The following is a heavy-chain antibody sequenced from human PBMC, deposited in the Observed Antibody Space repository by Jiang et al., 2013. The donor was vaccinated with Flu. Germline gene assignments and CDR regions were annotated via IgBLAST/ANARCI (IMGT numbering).Heavy chain of an antibody. CDR3: AREAIAIGGDWFDP. CDR1: GYTFTGHY. CDR2: INANSGDT. J-gene: IGHJ5*02. Sequence: SGAEVKKPGATVKVSRKASGYTFTGHYLHWVRQAPGQGLEWMGWINANSGDTNYAQKFQGRVALTRDTSISTAYMELSSLRSDDTAVYYCAREAIAIGGDWFDPWGQGTLVTVSS. D-gene: IGHD2/OR15-2a*01. V-gene: IGHV1-2*02.